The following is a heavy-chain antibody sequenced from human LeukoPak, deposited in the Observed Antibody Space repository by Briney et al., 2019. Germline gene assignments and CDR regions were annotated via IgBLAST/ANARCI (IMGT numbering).Heavy chain of an antibody. V-gene: IGHV1-18*01. D-gene: IGHD3-10*01. J-gene: IGHJ4*02. Sequence: EASVKVSCKASGYTFTSYGISWVRQAPGQGLEWMGWISAYNGNTNYAQKLQGRVTMTTDTSTSTAYMELRSLRSDDTAVYYCARASGSGSYSPFDYWGQGTLVTVSS. CDR2: ISAYNGNT. CDR3: ARASGSGSYSPFDY. CDR1: GYTFTSYG.